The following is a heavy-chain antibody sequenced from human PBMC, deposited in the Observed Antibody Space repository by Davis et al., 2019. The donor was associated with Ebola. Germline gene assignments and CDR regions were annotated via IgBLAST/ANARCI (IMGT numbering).Heavy chain of an antibody. V-gene: IGHV3-11*01. D-gene: IGHD3-9*01. J-gene: IGHJ6*02. CDR3: ARDVLRYFDWFYYYYGMDV. CDR1: GFTFSDYY. CDR2: ISSSGSTI. Sequence: PGGSLRLSCAASGFTFSDYYMSWIRQAPGKGLEWVSYISSSGSTIYYADSVKGRFTISRDNAKNSLYLQMNSLRAEDTAVYYCARDVLRYFDWFYYYYGMDVWGQGATVTVSS.